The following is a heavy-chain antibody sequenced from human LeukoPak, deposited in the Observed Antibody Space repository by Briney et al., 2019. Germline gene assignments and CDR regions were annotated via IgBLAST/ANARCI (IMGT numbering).Heavy chain of an antibody. CDR3: VRDGGEMPVHYMDV. D-gene: IGHD2-2*01. V-gene: IGHV3-23*01. CDR2: ISGPGGTT. CDR1: GFTFSTHA. Sequence: PGGSLRLSCVVSGFTFSTHAMTWVRQTPGKGLERVSDISGPGGTTYYAASVKGRFTISRDNSKNTLFLQMNILRAEDKAVYYWVRDGGEMPVHYMDVGGKGTTVIVSS. J-gene: IGHJ6*03.